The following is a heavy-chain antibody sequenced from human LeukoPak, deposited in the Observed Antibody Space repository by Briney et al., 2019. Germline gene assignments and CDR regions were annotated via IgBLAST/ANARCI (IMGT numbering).Heavy chain of an antibody. Sequence: GGSLRLSCAASGFTFSSYGMHWVRQAPGKGLEWVAVIWYDGSNKYYADSVKGRFTISRDNSKSTLYLQMNSPRAEDTAVYYCAKEEAAVTFGYWGQGTLVTVSS. CDR3: AKEEAAVTFGY. CDR1: GFTFSSYG. CDR2: IWYDGSNK. D-gene: IGHD4-17*01. J-gene: IGHJ4*02. V-gene: IGHV3-33*06.